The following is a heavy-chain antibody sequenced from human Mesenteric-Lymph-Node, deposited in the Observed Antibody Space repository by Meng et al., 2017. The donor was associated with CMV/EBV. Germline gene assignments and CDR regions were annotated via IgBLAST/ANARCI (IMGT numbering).Heavy chain of an antibody. CDR3: ARDRPYCSDGDCFSDYFDY. CDR1: FSNSA. CDR2: INVAKDQA. J-gene: IGHJ4*02. V-gene: IGHV1-3*01. Sequence: FSNSARHWVRQAPGQRPEWMGWINVAKDQAKYSQPFPGRVTITSDTSATTVYLEVKSLRSEDTGVYYCARDRPYCSDGDCFSDYFDYWGLGTLVTVSS. D-gene: IGHD2-15*01.